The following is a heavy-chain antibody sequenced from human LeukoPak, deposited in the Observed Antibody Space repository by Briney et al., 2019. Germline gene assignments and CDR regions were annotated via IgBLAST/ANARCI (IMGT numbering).Heavy chain of an antibody. V-gene: IGHV3-23*01. Sequence: GGSLRLSCAASGFTFSSYAMSWVRQAPGKGLEWVSAIRGSGGSTYYADSVKGRFTISRDNSKNTLYLQMNSLRAEDTAVYYCAKTKKGYYDSSGYPDYWGQGTLVTVSS. J-gene: IGHJ4*02. D-gene: IGHD3-22*01. CDR1: GFTFSSYA. CDR3: AKTKKGYYDSSGYPDY. CDR2: IRGSGGST.